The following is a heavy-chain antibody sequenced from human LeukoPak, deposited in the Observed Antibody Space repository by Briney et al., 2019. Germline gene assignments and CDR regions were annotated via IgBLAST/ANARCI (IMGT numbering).Heavy chain of an antibody. V-gene: IGHV3-11*01. D-gene: IGHD6-13*01. J-gene: IGHJ4*02. CDR2: ISSSGSTI. Sequence: GGSLRLSGAPSGFTFSDYYMSGIGQAPGKGWKGVSYISSSGSTIYYADSVKGRFTISRDNAKNSLYLQMNSLRAEDTAVYYCARGYSSSWYYFDYWGQGTLVTVSS. CDR1: GFTFSDYY. CDR3: ARGYSSSWYYFDY.